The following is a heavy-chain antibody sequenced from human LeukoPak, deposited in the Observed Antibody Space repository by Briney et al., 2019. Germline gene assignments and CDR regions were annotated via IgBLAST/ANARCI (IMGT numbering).Heavy chain of an antibody. CDR3: AKDPDCTSGICYTFFDY. CDR1: GFTFSSYE. D-gene: IGHD2-8*01. Sequence: GGSLRLSCAASGFTFSSYEMNWIRQAPGKGLEWVSAVSGSGSTTYYARSVKGRFTVSRDNSKNTLYLQMNSLRVDDTAVYYCAKDPDCTSGICYTFFDYWGQGTLVTVSS. V-gene: IGHV3-23*01. J-gene: IGHJ4*02. CDR2: VSGSGSTT.